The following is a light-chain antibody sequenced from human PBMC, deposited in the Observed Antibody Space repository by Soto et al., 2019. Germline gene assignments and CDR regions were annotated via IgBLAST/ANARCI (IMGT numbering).Light chain of an antibody. CDR3: SSYTSSDTLV. CDR2: EVS. J-gene: IGLJ2*01. V-gene: IGLV2-14*01. CDR1: TSDVGLYNY. Sequence: QSALTQPASVSGSPGQSITISCTGTTSDVGLYNYVSWYQQYPGKAPKLMISEVSNRPSGVSNRFSGSKSGNTASLTISGLQAEDEADYYCSSYTSSDTLVFGAGTKVTVL.